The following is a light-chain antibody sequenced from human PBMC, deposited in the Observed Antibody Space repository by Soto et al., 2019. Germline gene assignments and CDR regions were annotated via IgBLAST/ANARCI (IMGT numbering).Light chain of an antibody. J-gene: IGKJ1*01. CDR3: QQYGSSPPWT. V-gene: IGKV3-20*01. Sequence: EIVFTQSPGTLSFSPWERATLSCRVSQSVSSSYLAWYQQKPGQAPRLLIYGASSRATGIPDRFSGSGSGTDFTLTISRLEPEDFAVYYCQQYGSSPPWTFGQGTKVDIK. CDR2: GAS. CDR1: QSVSSSY.